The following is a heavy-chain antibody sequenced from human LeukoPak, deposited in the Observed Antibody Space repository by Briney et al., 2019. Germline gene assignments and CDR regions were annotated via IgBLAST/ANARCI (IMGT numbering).Heavy chain of an antibody. CDR1: GFTFDDYA. V-gene: IGHV3-9*01. CDR3: ARERHYYDGSAYYTYGMDV. CDR2: ISWNSGSI. D-gene: IGHD3-22*01. J-gene: IGHJ6*02. Sequence: GRSLRLSCAASGFTFDDYAMHWVRQAPGKGLEWVSGISWNSGSIGYVDSVKGRCTISRDNAKNSLYLQLNSLRAVDTAVYYCARERHYYDGSAYYTYGMDVWGQGTTVTVSS.